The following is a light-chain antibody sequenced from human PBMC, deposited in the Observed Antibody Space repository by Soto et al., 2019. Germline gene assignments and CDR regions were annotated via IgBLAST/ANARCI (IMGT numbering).Light chain of an antibody. V-gene: IGKV1-39*01. CDR3: QQCYSSPRT. Sequence: DIQMTQSPSSLSASVGDRVTITCRASQSISTHLSWYLQKPGKAPRLLIYGASLLQSGVPSRFSGSGSGTDFTLTIGSLQPEDFATYYCQQCYSSPRTFGQGTRVDI. CDR1: QSISTH. J-gene: IGKJ1*01. CDR2: GAS.